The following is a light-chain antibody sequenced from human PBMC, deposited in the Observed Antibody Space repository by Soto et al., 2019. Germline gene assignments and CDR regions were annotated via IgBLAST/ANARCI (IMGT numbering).Light chain of an antibody. CDR1: RSVSSN. CDR2: GAS. J-gene: IGKJ4*01. V-gene: IGKV3-15*01. Sequence: VDMRQSPATLSVSPGERATLSCRASRSVSSNLAWYQQKPGQAPRLLIYGASTRATGITARFSGSGSGTEFTLTINSLQSEDFAVYYCQQRTNWPLTFGGGTKVEIK. CDR3: QQRTNWPLT.